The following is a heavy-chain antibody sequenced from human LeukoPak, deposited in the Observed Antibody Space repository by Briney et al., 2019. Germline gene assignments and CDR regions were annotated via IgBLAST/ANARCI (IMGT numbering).Heavy chain of an antibody. CDR3: ARLLSGYYYDY. V-gene: IGHV3-20*04. J-gene: IGHJ4*02. CDR1: GFTSDDYG. CDR2: INWNGGST. Sequence: GGSLRLSCAASGFTSDDYGMTWVRQAPGKGLEWVSGINWNGGSTGYADSVKGRFTISRDNAKNSLYLQMNSLRAEDTALYYCARLLSGYYYDYWGQGSLVTVSS. D-gene: IGHD3-22*01.